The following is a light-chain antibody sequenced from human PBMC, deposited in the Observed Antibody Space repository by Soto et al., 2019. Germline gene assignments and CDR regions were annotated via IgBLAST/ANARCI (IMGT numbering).Light chain of an antibody. CDR3: QQYGSSIRT. J-gene: IGKJ1*01. CDR2: GVS. V-gene: IGKV3-20*01. Sequence: ESVLTQSPGTLSLSPGERATLSCRASQSVRTYLAWYQQKPGQAPRLLIYGVSSRATGVPDRFSGSGSGTDFTLTISRLEPEDFAVYYCQQYGSSIRTFGQGTKVDIK. CDR1: QSVRTY.